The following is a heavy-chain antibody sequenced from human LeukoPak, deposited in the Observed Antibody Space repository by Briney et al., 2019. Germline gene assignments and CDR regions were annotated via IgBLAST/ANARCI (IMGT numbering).Heavy chain of an antibody. CDR2: IHSSGST. V-gene: IGHV4-59*12. CDR1: GGSITTYY. J-gene: IGHJ4*02. Sequence: SETLSLTCIISGGSITTYYWSWIRQPPGKGLEWIGYIHSSGSTNYNPSLKDRLTISIDTSKNQFSLRLSSVTAADTAVYYCATPDSSGYYYLYWGQGTLVTVSS. D-gene: IGHD3-22*01. CDR3: ATPDSSGYYYLY.